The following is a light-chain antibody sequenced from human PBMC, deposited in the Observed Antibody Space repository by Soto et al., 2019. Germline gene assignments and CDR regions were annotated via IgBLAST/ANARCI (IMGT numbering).Light chain of an antibody. CDR2: GNS. CDR3: QSYDSSLSVFYV. V-gene: IGLV1-40*01. CDR1: SSNIGAGYD. J-gene: IGLJ1*01. Sequence: QDVLTQPPSVSGAPGQRVTISCTWSSSNIGAGYDVHWYQQLPGTAPKLLIYGNSNRPSGVPDRFSGSKSGTSASLAITGLQAEDEADYYCQSYDSSLSVFYVFGTGTKVTVL.